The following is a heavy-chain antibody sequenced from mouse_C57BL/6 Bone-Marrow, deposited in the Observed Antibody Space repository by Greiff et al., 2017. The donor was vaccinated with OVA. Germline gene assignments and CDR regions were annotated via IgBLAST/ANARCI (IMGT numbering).Heavy chain of an antibody. CDR1: GYTFTSYW. CDR3: ARNLLYYYGSSYAMDY. J-gene: IGHJ4*01. CDR2: IDPSDSYT. V-gene: IGHV1-59*01. D-gene: IGHD1-1*01. Sequence: VQLQQPGAELVRPGTSVKLSCKASGYTFTSYWMHWVKQRPGQGLEWIGVIDPSDSYTNYNQKFKGKATLTVDTSSSTAYMQLSSLTSEDSAVDYCARNLLYYYGSSYAMDYWGQGTSVTVSS.